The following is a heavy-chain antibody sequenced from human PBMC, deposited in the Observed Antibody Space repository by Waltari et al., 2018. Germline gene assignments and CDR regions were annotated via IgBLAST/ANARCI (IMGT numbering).Heavy chain of an antibody. D-gene: IGHD1-7*01. CDR3: ARGGDNWNYSYYYYGMDV. J-gene: IGHJ6*02. CDR1: GGTFSSYT. V-gene: IGHV1-69*02. CDR2: ISPILGIA. Sequence: QVQLVQSGAEVKKPGSSVKVSCKASGGTFSSYTISWVRQAPGQGLEWMGRISPILGIANDAQKFQGRVTITADKSTSTAYMELSSLRAEDTAVYYCARGGDNWNYSYYYYGMDVWGQGTTVTVSS.